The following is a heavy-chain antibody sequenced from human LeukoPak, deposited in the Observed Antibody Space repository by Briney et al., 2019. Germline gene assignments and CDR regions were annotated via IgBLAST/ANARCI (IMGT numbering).Heavy chain of an antibody. CDR2: ISWNSGSI. CDR1: GFRFGDYA. J-gene: IGHJ4*02. Sequence: PGGSLRLSCAASGFRFGDYAMHWVRKAPGKGLEWVSGISWNSGSIGYADSVKGRFTISRDNAKNSLHLQMNGLRAEDTALYYCAKVYVTSGYPYFDQWGQGTPVIVSS. CDR3: AKVYVTSGYPYFDQ. D-gene: IGHD3-22*01. V-gene: IGHV3-9*01.